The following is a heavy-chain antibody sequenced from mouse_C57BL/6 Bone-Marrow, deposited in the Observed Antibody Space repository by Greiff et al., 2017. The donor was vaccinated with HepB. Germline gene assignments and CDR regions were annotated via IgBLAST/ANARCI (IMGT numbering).Heavy chain of an antibody. CDR3: ARRTTVGYFDV. Sequence: VQLQQSGAELVKPGASVKMSCKASGYTFTDHTIHWMKQRPEQGLEWIGYIYPRDGSSRYNEKFKGKATLTEDKSSSTAYMQLNSLTSEDSAVFFCARRTTVGYFDVWGTGTTVTVSS. J-gene: IGHJ1*03. V-gene: IGHV1-78*01. D-gene: IGHD1-1*01. CDR1: GYTFTDHT. CDR2: IYPRDGSS.